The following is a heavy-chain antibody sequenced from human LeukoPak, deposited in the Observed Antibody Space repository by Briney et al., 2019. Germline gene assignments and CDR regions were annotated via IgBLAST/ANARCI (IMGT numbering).Heavy chain of an antibody. D-gene: IGHD2-15*01. Sequence: ASVKVSCKASGYTFKNYGISWVRLAPGVGLEWLGWITPFNGNRIYAWKFQDRVTMNTDTSTNTADLELRGLTSDDTAIYYCARDDCSGGTCSVAFDFWGQGTHVTVSP. J-gene: IGHJ4*02. CDR2: ITPFNGNR. CDR1: GYTFKNYG. CDR3: ARDDCSGGTCSVAFDF. V-gene: IGHV1-18*01.